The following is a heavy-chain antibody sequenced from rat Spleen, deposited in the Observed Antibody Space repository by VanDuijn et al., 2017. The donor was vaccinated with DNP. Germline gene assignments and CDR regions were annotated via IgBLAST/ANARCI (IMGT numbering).Heavy chain of an antibody. CDR1: GFTFRNYG. V-gene: IGHV5S13*01. Sequence: EVQLVESGGGLVQPGRSLKLSCAASGFTFRNYGMAWVRQAPTKGLEWVASISTVGDNSYYRDSVKGRFTISRDNAKNTQYLQMDSLRSEDTATYYCAKDRAGRSYYFDYWGQGVMVTVSS. CDR2: ISTVGDNS. CDR3: AKDRAGRSYYFDY. D-gene: IGHD5-1*01. J-gene: IGHJ2*01.